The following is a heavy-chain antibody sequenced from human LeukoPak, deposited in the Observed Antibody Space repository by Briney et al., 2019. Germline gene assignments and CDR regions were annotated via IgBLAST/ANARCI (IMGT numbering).Heavy chain of an antibody. D-gene: IGHD3-22*01. CDR3: ARGRQNYYDSSALGYYFDY. CDR2: IYYSGST. V-gene: IGHV4-59*01. Sequence: SETLSLTCTVSGGSISSYYWSWIRQPPGKGLEWIGHIYYSGSTNYNPSLKSRVTISIDTSKNQFSLRLSSVTAADTAVYYCARGRQNYYDSSALGYYFDYWGQGTLVTVSS. J-gene: IGHJ4*02. CDR1: GGSISSYY.